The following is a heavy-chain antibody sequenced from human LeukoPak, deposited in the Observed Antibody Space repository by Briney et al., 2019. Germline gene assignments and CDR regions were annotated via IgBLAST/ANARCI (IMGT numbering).Heavy chain of an antibody. CDR3: ARVGQDSSGYYRIFDY. J-gene: IGHJ4*02. CDR2: IYPSGST. Sequence: SETLSLTCIVSGGSISSYYGSWIRQPAGKGLEWMGRIYPSGSTNYNPSLKSRVTISVDKSKNQFSLKLSSVTAADTAVYYCARVGQDSSGYYRIFDYWGQGTLVTVSS. V-gene: IGHV4-4*07. CDR1: GGSISSYY. D-gene: IGHD3-22*01.